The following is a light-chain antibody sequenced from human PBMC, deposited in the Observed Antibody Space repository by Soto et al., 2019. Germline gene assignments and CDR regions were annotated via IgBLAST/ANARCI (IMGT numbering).Light chain of an antibody. Sequence: QSVLAQPRSVSGSPGQSVTISCTGTRSDVGNYNYVSWYQQHPDKAPKLMIYDVSKRPSGVPDRFSGSKSGNTASLTISGLQAEDEADYYCCSYAGSYTYVFGTGTKVTVL. CDR1: RSDVGNYNY. CDR3: CSYAGSYTYV. CDR2: DVS. V-gene: IGLV2-11*01. J-gene: IGLJ1*01.